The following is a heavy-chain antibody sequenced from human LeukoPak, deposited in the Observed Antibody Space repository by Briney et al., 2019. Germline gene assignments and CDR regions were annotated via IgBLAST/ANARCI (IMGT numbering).Heavy chain of an antibody. J-gene: IGHJ4*02. V-gene: IGHV3-23*01. CDR2: ISVSGGTT. D-gene: IGHD2-8*01. CDR1: GFTFSSYA. CDR3: AKSTNFDY. Sequence: SGGSLRLSCGASGFTFSSYAMNWVRQAPGKGLEWVSSISVSGGTTYADSVKGRFTISRDNSKNTLYLQMNSLRAEDTAIYYCAKSTNFDYWGQGTLVTVSS.